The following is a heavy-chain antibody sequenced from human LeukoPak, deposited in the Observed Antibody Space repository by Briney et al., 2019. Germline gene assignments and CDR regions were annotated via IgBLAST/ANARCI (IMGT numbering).Heavy chain of an antibody. CDR1: GGTFSSYA. V-gene: IGHV1-69*05. CDR2: IIPIFGTA. CDR3: ARDTHCSSTSCQLEYYFDY. D-gene: IGHD2-2*01. Sequence: GASVKVSCKASGGTFSSYAISWVRQAPGQGLEWMGGIIPIFGTANYAQKFQGRVTITTDESTSTAYMELSSLRSEDTAVYYCARDTHCSSTSCQLEYYFDYWGQGTLVTVSS. J-gene: IGHJ4*02.